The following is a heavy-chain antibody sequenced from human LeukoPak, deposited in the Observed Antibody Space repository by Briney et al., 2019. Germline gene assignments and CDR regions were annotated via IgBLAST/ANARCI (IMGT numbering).Heavy chain of an antibody. Sequence: PGGSLRLSCAASGFTFSIYGMHWVRQAPGKGLEWVAVVSYDGSSIYYADSVKGRFTISRDNSKKTLYLQMNSLRAEDTAVYYCAREALGYCSGGSCFFDYWGQGTLVTVSS. CDR1: GFTFSIYG. CDR2: VSYDGSSI. V-gene: IGHV3-30*03. D-gene: IGHD2-15*01. CDR3: AREALGYCSGGSCFFDY. J-gene: IGHJ4*02.